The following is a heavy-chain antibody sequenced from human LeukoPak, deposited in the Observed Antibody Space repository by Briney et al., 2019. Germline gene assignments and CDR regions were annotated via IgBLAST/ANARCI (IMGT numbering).Heavy chain of an antibody. Sequence: PSETLSLTCTVSGGSISSYYWSWIRQPPEKGLEWIGYIYYSGNTNYNPSLKSRVTISVDTSKNQFSLKLSSVTAADTAVYYCARDRGTWNDDGFDYWGQGTLVTVSS. CDR2: IYYSGNT. D-gene: IGHD1-1*01. J-gene: IGHJ4*02. CDR1: GGSISSYY. V-gene: IGHV4-59*01. CDR3: ARDRGTWNDDGFDY.